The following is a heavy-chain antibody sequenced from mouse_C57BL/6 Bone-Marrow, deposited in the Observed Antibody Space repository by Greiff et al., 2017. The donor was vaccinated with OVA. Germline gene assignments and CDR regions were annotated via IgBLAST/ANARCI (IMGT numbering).Heavy chain of an antibody. CDR2: ISYDGSN. CDR1: GYSITSGYY. Sequence: EVQLQESGPGLVKPSQSLSLTCSVTGYSITSGYYWNWIRQSPGNKLEWMGYISYDGSNNYNPSPKNRISITRDTSKNQFFLKLNSVTTEDTATYYCASYYGSSLYAMDYWGQGTSVTVSS. CDR3: ASYYGSSLYAMDY. V-gene: IGHV3-6*01. J-gene: IGHJ4*01. D-gene: IGHD1-1*01.